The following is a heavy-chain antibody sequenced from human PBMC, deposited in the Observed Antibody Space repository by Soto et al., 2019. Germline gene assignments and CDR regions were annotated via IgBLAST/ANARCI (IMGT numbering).Heavy chain of an antibody. CDR2: IDPSDSYT. CDR1: GYSFTSYW. D-gene: IGHD3-10*01. J-gene: IGHJ6*02. V-gene: IGHV5-10-1*01. Sequence: PGESLKISCKGSGYSFTSYWTSWVRQMPGKGLEWMGRIDPSDSYTNYSPSFQGHVTISADKSISTAYLQWSSLKASDTAMYYCARVSGKVEYYYYGMDVWGQGTTVTVSS. CDR3: ARVSGKVEYYYYGMDV.